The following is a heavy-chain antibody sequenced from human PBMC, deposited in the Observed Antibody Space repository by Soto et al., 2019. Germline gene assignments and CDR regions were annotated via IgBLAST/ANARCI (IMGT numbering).Heavy chain of an antibody. CDR1: GGSISSYY. J-gene: IGHJ5*02. V-gene: IGHV4-59*08. Sequence: PSETLSLTCTVSGGSISSYYWSWIRQPPGKGLEWIGYIYYSGSTNYNPSLKSRVTMSVDTSKNQFSLKLSSVTAADTAVYYCARHLGYDSSGYYRNWFDPWGQGTLVTVSS. CDR2: IYYSGST. D-gene: IGHD3-22*01. CDR3: ARHLGYDSSGYYRNWFDP.